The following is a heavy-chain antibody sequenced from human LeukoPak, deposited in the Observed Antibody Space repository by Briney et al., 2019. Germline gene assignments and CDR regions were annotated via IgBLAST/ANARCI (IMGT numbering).Heavy chain of an antibody. D-gene: IGHD6-13*01. Sequence: GASVKVSCKASGGTFSSYAISWVRQAPGQGLEWMGRIIPILGIANYAQKFQGRVTITADKSTSTAYMELSSLRSEDTAVYYCARDPGSSQGIYYYYMDVWGKGTTVTVSS. CDR3: ARDPGSSQGIYYYYMDV. V-gene: IGHV1-69*04. J-gene: IGHJ6*03. CDR1: GGTFSSYA. CDR2: IIPILGIA.